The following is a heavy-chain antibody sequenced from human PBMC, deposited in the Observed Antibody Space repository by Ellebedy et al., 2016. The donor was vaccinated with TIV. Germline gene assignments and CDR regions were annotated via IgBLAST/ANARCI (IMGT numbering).Heavy chain of an antibody. V-gene: IGHV4-4*07. CDR1: GGSISSYY. D-gene: IGHD3-10*01. J-gene: IGHJ6*02. CDR3: ARDLWFGDLRPDHHYGMDV. Sequence: MPSETLSLTCTVSGGSISSYYWSWIRQPAGKGLEWIGRIYTSGSTNYNPTLKSRVTMSVDTSKNQFSLKLSSVTAADTAVYYCARDLWFGDLRPDHHYGMDVWGQGTTVTVSS. CDR2: IYTSGST.